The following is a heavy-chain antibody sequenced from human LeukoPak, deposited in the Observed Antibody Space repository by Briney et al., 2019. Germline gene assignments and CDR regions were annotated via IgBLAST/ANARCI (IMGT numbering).Heavy chain of an antibody. D-gene: IGHD4-17*01. V-gene: IGHV3-74*01. CDR1: GFTFSSYW. J-gene: IGHJ3*02. CDR2: IFGDGSST. Sequence: GGSLRLSCLASGFTFSSYWMHWVRQAPGKGLVWVSRIFGDGSSTSYADSVKGRFTISRDNAKNSLYLQMNSLRAEDTAVYYCARVVVRYGDYGDAFDIWGQGTMVTVSS. CDR3: ARVVVRYGDYGDAFDI.